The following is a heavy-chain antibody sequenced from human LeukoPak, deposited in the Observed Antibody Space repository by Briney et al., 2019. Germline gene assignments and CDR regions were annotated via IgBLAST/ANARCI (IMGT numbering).Heavy chain of an antibody. D-gene: IGHD4-17*01. V-gene: IGHV3-74*01. CDR3: ARALTTVTNY. J-gene: IGHJ4*02. Sequence: GGSLRLSCAASEFTFSSYWMHWVRQAPGKALVWVSRINSDGSSTSYADSVKGRFTISRDNAKNTLYLQMNSLRAEDTAVYYCARALTTVTNYWGQGTLVTVSS. CDR1: EFTFSSYW. CDR2: INSDGSST.